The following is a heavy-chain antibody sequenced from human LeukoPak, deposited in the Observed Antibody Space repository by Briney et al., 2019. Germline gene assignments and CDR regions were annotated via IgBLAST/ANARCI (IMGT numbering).Heavy chain of an antibody. J-gene: IGHJ3*02. V-gene: IGHV4-59*01. CDR3: ARAGVRFLEWLPHPDAFDI. Sequence: SETLSLTCTVSGGSISSYYWSWIRQPPGKGLEWIGYIYYSGSTNYNPSLKSRVTISVDTSKNQFSLKLSSVTAADTALYYCARAGVRFLEWLPHPDAFDIWGQGKMVTVCS. CDR2: IYYSGST. D-gene: IGHD3-3*01. CDR1: GGSISSYY.